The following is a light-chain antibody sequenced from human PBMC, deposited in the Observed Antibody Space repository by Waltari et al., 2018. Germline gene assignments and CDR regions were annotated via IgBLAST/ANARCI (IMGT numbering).Light chain of an antibody. CDR3: QHYSASSFT. CDR1: QSVSTW. Sequence: DIQLTQSPSTLPASVGDRVTITCRASQSVSTWLAWYQQKPGKAPKLLIYRASILERGVPSRFSGSGSGTEFTLTISSLQPDDFATYYCQHYSASSFTFGGGTKLEIK. J-gene: IGKJ4*01. CDR2: RAS. V-gene: IGKV1-5*03.